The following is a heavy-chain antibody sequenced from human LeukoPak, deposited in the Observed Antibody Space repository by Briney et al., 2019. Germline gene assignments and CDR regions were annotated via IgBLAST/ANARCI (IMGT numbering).Heavy chain of an antibody. CDR3: ARVTHYYDSGSWYYFDY. D-gene: IGHD3-10*01. CDR1: GCSISSNNW. V-gene: IGHV4-4*02. J-gene: IGHJ4*02. Sequence: SETLSLTCAGYGCSISSNNWWSWVRQPPGKGLEWIGEIHHSGSTNYNPSLKSRLIISADKSKNQFSLILSSVSAADTAVYYCARVTHYYDSGSWYYFDYWGQGTLVTVSS. CDR2: IHHSGST.